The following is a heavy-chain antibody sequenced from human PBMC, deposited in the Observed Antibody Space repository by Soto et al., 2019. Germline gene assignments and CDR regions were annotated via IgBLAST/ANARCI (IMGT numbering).Heavy chain of an antibody. CDR2: INQDATRQ. CDR1: GFTFRSYW. J-gene: IGHJ4*02. Sequence: PGGSLRLSCAASGFTFRSYWMSWVRQVPGRGLEWVANINQDATRQSYVDSVEGRFSISRDNAKDSIYLQMNNLRVDDTAVYYCARVGLFDGNKPITLEFWGQGTLVTVSS. CDR3: ARVGLFDGNKPITLEF. D-gene: IGHD3-10*01. V-gene: IGHV3-7*03.